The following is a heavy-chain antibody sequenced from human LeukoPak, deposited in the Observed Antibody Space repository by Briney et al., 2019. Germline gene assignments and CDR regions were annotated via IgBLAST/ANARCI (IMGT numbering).Heavy chain of an antibody. V-gene: IGHV4-4*07. D-gene: IGHD4-17*01. J-gene: IGHJ4*02. Sequence: SETLSLTCTVSGGSISSYYWSWIRQPAGKGLEWIGRIYTSGSTNYNPSLKSRVTMSVDTSKNQFSLKLNSVTAADTAVYYCAREIPDYGDYGGWAPPPYCWGQGTLVTVSS. CDR3: AREIPDYGDYGGWAPPPYC. CDR1: GGSISSYY. CDR2: IYTSGST.